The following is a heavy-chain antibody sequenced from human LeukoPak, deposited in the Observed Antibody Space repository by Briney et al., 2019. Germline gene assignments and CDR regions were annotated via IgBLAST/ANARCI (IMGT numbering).Heavy chain of an antibody. J-gene: IGHJ4*02. CDR3: ARDNNGWPNGYY. CDR2: IFYSGST. D-gene: IGHD6-19*01. V-gene: IGHV4-39*07. CDR1: GGSISSSSYY. Sequence: SETLSLACSVSGGSISSSSYYWGWIRQPPGKGLEWIGSIFYSGSTYYNPSLKSRVTISVDTSKNQFSLKLGSVTAADTAVYYCARDNNGWPNGYYWGQGTLVTVSS.